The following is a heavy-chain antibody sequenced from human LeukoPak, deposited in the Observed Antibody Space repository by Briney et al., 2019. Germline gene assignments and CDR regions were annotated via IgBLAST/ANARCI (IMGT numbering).Heavy chain of an antibody. V-gene: IGHV1-2*02. CDR1: GYTFTDYY. Sequence: ASVKVSCKASGYTFTDYYMHWVRQAPGQGLEWMGWINPNSGGTNYAQKFQGRVTMTRDTSISTAYMELSRLRSDDTAVYYCARSIDTSLYYYYGMDVWGQGTTVTVSS. D-gene: IGHD2-2*01. CDR3: ARSIDTSLYYYYGMDV. J-gene: IGHJ6*02. CDR2: INPNSGGT.